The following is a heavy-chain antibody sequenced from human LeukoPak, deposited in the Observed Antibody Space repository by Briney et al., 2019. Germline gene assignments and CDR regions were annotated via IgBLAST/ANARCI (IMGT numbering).Heavy chain of an antibody. CDR2: IYYSGST. J-gene: IGHJ4*02. Sequence: PSEILSLTCTVSGGSISSSSYYWGWIRQPPGKGLEWIGSIYYSGSTYYNPSLKSRVTISVDTSKNQFSLKLSSVTAADTAVYYCARDIIAAAGRVDYWGQGTLVTVSS. V-gene: IGHV4-39*01. D-gene: IGHD6-13*01. CDR3: ARDIIAAAGRVDY. CDR1: GGSISSSSYY.